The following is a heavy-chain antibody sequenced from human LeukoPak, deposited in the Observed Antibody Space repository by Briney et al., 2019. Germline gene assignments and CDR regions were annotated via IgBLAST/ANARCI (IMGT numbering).Heavy chain of an antibody. J-gene: IGHJ5*02. CDR1: GGSISSTSYY. D-gene: IGHD3-22*01. V-gene: IGHV4-39*07. CDR2: IYYIGST. CDR3: AGTYHYDSSDYVNWFDP. Sequence: SETLSLTCTVSGGSISSTSYYWGWIRQPPGKGLEWIGSIYYIGSTYYNPSLQSRVTISVDTSKNQFSLKLTSVTAADTAVYYCAGTYHYDSSDYVNWFDPWGQGTLVTVSS.